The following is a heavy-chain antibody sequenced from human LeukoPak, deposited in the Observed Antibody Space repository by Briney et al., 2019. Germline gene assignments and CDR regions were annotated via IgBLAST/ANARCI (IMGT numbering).Heavy chain of an antibody. Sequence: GGSLRLSCAASGFTFSNYWMNWVRQAPGKGLEWVAHINQDGSEEHYMDSAKGRFTISRDNANNSLSLQMNSLRAEDTAVYYCVRDGGVSGYDLLDYWGQGTLVTVSS. J-gene: IGHJ4*02. CDR1: GFTFSNYW. CDR2: INQDGSEE. V-gene: IGHV3-7*01. CDR3: VRDGGVSGYDLLDY. D-gene: IGHD5-12*01.